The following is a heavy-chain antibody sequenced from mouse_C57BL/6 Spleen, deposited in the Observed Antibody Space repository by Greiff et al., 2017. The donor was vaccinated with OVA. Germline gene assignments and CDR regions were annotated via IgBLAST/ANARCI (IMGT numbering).Heavy chain of an antibody. CDR1: GYTFTSYW. J-gene: IGHJ2*01. V-gene: IGHV1-52*01. D-gene: IGHD2-1*01. CDR3: ARSRGNPFDY. CDR2: IDPSDSET. Sequence: QVQLQQPGAELVRPGSSVKLSCKASGYTFTSYWMHWVKQRPIQGLEWIGNIDPSDSETHYNQKFKDKATLTVDKSSITAYMQLSSLTSEDSAVYYCARSRGNPFDYWGQGTTLTVSS.